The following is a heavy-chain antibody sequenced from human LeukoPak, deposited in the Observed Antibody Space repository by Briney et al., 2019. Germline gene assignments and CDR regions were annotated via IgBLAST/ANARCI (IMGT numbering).Heavy chain of an antibody. D-gene: IGHD3-10*01. V-gene: IGHV5-51*01. CDR1: GYTFTSYW. J-gene: IGHJ5*02. Sequence: GESLKISCEGSGYTFTSYWIAWVRQLPGKGLEWMGIIYPGDSDTRYSPSFQGQVTISADKSISTAYLQWSSLTASDTAMYFCARHAAHVLLWFGEFKGGAWFDPWGQGTLVTVSS. CDR2: IYPGDSDT. CDR3: ARHAAHVLLWFGEFKGGAWFDP.